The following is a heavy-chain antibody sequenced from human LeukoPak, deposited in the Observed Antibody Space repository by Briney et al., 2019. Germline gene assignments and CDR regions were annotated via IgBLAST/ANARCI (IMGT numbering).Heavy chain of an antibody. CDR2: MSGSGGNT. J-gene: IGHJ3*02. CDR1: GFTFSSYA. V-gene: IGHV3-23*01. CDR3: AKARDTSGYYYVGAFDI. D-gene: IGHD3-22*01. Sequence: GGSLRLSCAASGFTFSSYAMSWVRQAPGKGLEWVSAMSGSGGNTYYADSVKGRFTISRDNSKNTLYLQMNSLRAEDTAVYYCAKARDTSGYYYVGAFDIWGQGTMVTVSP.